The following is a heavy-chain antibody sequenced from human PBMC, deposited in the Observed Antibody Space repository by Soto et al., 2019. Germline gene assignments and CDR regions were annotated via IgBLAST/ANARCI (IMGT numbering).Heavy chain of an antibody. D-gene: IGHD6-19*01. CDR3: ARDPVFLAVAGLY. Sequence: QTGGSLRLSCEASGFTFSSYAMSWVRQAPGKGLEWVSSISGSGRTTYYADSVKGRFTISRDNSENTLYLQMNSLRAEDTAVYYCARDPVFLAVAGLYWGQGTLVTVSS. V-gene: IGHV3-23*01. J-gene: IGHJ4*02. CDR2: ISGSGRTT. CDR1: GFTFSSYA.